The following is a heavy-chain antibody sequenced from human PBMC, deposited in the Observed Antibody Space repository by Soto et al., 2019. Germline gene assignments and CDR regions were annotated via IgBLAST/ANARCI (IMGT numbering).Heavy chain of an antibody. CDR3: AKASHYGDFAGSFDY. J-gene: IGHJ4*02. CDR1: GFIFNNYA. V-gene: IGHV3-23*01. Sequence: XGSLRLSCAASGFIFNNYAINWVRQAPGKGLEYVSGIGGRGGNAFYADSVKGRFTISRDNSKNTVYLQMSDLTVEDTAMYYCAKASHYGDFAGSFDYWGQGPLVTVSS. CDR2: IGGRGGNA. D-gene: IGHD4-17*01.